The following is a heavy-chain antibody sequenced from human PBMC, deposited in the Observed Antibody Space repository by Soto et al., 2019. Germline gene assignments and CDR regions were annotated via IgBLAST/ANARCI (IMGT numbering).Heavy chain of an antibody. V-gene: IGHV3-21*01. Sequence: EAQLVESGGGLVKPGGSLRLSCAGSGFTFSSYSMNWVRQAPGKGLEWVSSISSSGDDIHYADSVKGRFTISRDNANKLLYLQMNSLRAEDTAVYYCAGAEYRYGYCFDYCGQGTLVTVSS. CDR3: AGAEYRYGYCFDY. CDR2: ISSSGDDI. CDR1: GFTFSSYS. J-gene: IGHJ4*02. D-gene: IGHD5-18*01.